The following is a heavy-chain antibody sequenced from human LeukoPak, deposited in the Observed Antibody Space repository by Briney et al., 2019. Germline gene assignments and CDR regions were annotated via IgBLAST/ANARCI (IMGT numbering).Heavy chain of an antibody. CDR2: IYSDNT. D-gene: IGHD4/OR15-4a*01. J-gene: IGHJ4*02. CDR1: GFSFGDYG. V-gene: IGHV3-53*01. CDR3: ARRAGAYSHPYDY. Sequence: GGSLRLSCVDSGFSFGDYGMSWVRQAPGKGLEWVSFIYSDNTHYSDSVKGRYTISRDNSKNTLYLQMNSLRAEDTAVYYCARRAGAYSHPYDYWGQGTLVTVSS.